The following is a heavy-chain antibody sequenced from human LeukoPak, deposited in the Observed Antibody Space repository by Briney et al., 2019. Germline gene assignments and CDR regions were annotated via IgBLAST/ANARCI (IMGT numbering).Heavy chain of an antibody. J-gene: IGHJ5*02. V-gene: IGHV4-39*01. CDR2: IYYSGST. CDR1: GGSISSSSYY. D-gene: IGHD3-3*01. CDR3: ARHSGLRSPFDP. Sequence: SETLSLTCTVSGGSISSSSYYWGWIRQPPAKGLEWIVSIYYSGSTYYNPSLKSRITISVDMSKNQFSLKLSSVTAADTALYYCARHSGLRSPFDPWGQGTLVTVTS.